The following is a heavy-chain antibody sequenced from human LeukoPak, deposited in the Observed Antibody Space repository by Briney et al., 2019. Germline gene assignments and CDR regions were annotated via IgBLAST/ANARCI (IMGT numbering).Heavy chain of an antibody. V-gene: IGHV1-69*06. CDR3: ARDPHYGGNSRGGY. J-gene: IGHJ4*02. CDR1: GGTFSSYA. CDR2: IIPIFGTA. D-gene: IGHD4-23*01. Sequence: GASVKVSCKASGGTFSSYAITWVRQAPGQGLEWMGGIIPIFGTANYAQKFQGRVTITADKSTSTAYMELSSLRSEDTAVYYCARDPHYGGNSRGGYWGQGTLVTVSS.